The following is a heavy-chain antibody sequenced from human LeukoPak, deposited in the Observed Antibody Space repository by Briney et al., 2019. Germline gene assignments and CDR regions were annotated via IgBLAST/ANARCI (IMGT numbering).Heavy chain of an antibody. CDR2: IIPILGIA. J-gene: IGHJ3*02. Sequence: GASVKVSCKASGGTFSSYAISWVRQAPGQGLEWMGRIIPILGIANYAQKFQGRVTITADKSTSTAYMELSSLRSEDTAVYYCARVFQGYSSGWALSGRGGDAFDIWGQGTMVTVSS. CDR3: ARVFQGYSSGWALSGRGGDAFDI. D-gene: IGHD6-19*01. CDR1: GGTFSSYA. V-gene: IGHV1-69*04.